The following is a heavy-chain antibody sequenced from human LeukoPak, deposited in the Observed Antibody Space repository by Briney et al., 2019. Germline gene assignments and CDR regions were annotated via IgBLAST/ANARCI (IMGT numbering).Heavy chain of an antibody. CDR3: AKKGATTGDFDY. V-gene: IGHV3-23*01. J-gene: IGHJ4*02. CDR1: GFTFSDFL. Sequence: GGSLRLSCAASGFTFSDFLMTWVRQAPGKGPEWVSAISGSGGDTYYADSVKGRFTISRDNSKNTLYLQMNSLRAEDTAVYYCAKKGATTGDFDYWGQGTLVTVSS. CDR2: ISGSGGDT. D-gene: IGHD1-26*01.